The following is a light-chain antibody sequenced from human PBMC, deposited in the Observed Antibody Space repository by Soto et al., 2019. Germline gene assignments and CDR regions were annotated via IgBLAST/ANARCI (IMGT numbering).Light chain of an antibody. V-gene: IGKV3-15*01. CDR3: QQYNNWPPT. J-gene: IGKJ1*01. Sequence: EIVMTQSPATLSVSPGERATLSCRASQSVSSNLAWYQQKPSQAPRLLIYGASTRATGIPARFSGSGSGTEFTLTISSLQSEDFAVYNCQQYNNWPPTFGQGTKV. CDR2: GAS. CDR1: QSVSSN.